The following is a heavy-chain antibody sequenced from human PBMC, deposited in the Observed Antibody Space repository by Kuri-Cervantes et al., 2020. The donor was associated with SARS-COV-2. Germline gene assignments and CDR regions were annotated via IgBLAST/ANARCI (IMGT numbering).Heavy chain of an antibody. CDR3: ARDRVYFDY. CDR2: ISSSGSTI. J-gene: IGHJ4*02. CDR1: GFTFSDYY. Sequence: GGSLRLSCAVSGFTFSDYYMSWIRQAPGEGLEWVSYISSSGSTIYYADSVKDRFTIYRDNAKNSLYLQMNSLRAEDTAVYYCARDRVYFDYWGQGTLVTVSS. V-gene: IGHV3-11*04.